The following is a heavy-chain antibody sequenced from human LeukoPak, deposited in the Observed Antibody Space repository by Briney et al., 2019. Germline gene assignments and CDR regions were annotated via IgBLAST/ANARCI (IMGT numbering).Heavy chain of an antibody. CDR1: GFTISSYG. CDR3: AKVGSGSYYNDYYSYMDV. CDR2: IWYDGSNK. Sequence: GGSLRLSCAASGFTISSYGMHWVRQAPGKELEWVAVIWYDGSNKYYADSVKGRFTISRDNARNTLYLQMNSLRAEDTAVYYCAKVGSGSYYNDYYSYMDVWGKGATVTVSS. V-gene: IGHV3-33*06. J-gene: IGHJ6*03. D-gene: IGHD3-10*01.